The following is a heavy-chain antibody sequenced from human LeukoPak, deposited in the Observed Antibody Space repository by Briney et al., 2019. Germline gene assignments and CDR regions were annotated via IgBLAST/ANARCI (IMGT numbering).Heavy chain of an antibody. J-gene: IGHJ4*02. CDR3: AKARVLTLVLTEFDW. Sequence: GGSLRLSCAASGFTFSSYGMHWVRQAPGKGLEWVAFIRYDGSNKYYADSVKGRFTISRDNSKNTLYLQMNSLRAEDTAVYYCAKARVLTLVLTEFDWWGQGTLVTVSS. D-gene: IGHD4/OR15-4a*01. CDR2: IRYDGSNK. CDR1: GFTFSSYG. V-gene: IGHV3-30*02.